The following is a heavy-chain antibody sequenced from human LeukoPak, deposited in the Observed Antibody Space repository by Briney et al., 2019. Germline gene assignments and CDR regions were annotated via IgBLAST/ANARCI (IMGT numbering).Heavy chain of an antibody. D-gene: IGHD6-13*01. CDR1: GYSFTSYW. V-gene: IGHV5-51*01. CDR2: IYPGDSDT. Sequence: GESLKISCKGSGYSFTSYWIGWVRQMPGKGLEWMGIIYPGDSDTRYSPSFQGQVTISADKSISTAYLQWSSLKASDTAMYYCASARFIAAANDAFDIWGQGTTVTVSS. J-gene: IGHJ3*02. CDR3: ASARFIAAANDAFDI.